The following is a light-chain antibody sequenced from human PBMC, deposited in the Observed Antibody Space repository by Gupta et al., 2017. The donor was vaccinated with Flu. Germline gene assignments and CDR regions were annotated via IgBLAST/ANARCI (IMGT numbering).Light chain of an antibody. CDR3: QAWFSYTAV. CDR2: LDD. Sequence: SPGQTASSTCSGDELGTKYTPWYHKKAGQSPILVIYLDDKRPSGIPGRFSGSASGDTATLTISGTQALDEGDYYCQAWFSYTAVFGGGTRLTVL. CDR1: ELGTKY. V-gene: IGLV3-1*01. J-gene: IGLJ3*02.